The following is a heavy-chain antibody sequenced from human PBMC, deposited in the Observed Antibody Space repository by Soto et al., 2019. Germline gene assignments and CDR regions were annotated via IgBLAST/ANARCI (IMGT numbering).Heavy chain of an antibody. V-gene: IGHV4-34*01. CDR2: IDGSGNT. CDR3: VGARGRLVGFYY. J-gene: IGHJ4*02. Sequence: QVQLQQWGAGLLKPSETLSLTCAVNSESLSGYYLRWIRQSPGKGLDWIWEIDGSGNTNYSPSLRSRVAMSVDTSKNHFSLNLNAVSAAYTAAYYCVGARGRLVGFYYWGQGTLVNVSS. D-gene: IGHD1-26*01. CDR1: SESLSGYY.